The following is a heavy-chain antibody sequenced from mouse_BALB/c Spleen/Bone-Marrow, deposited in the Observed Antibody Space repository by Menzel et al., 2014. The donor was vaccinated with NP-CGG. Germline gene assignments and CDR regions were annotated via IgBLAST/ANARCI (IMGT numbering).Heavy chain of an antibody. V-gene: IGHV4-1*02. CDR2: INPDSSTI. Sequence: EVKLMESGGGLVQPGGSLKLSCAASGFDFSRYWMSWVRQAPGKGLEWIGEINPDSSTINYTLSLKDKFIISRDNAKNTLYLQMDKVRSEDTALYYCTSYDGYYYWYCDVWGAGTTVTVSS. D-gene: IGHD2-3*01. J-gene: IGHJ1*01. CDR3: TSYDGYYYWYCDV. CDR1: GFDFSRYW.